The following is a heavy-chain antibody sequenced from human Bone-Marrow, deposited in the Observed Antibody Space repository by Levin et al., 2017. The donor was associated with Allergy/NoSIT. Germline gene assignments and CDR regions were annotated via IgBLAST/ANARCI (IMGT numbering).Heavy chain of an antibody. J-gene: IGHJ6*02. CDR2: ISYDGHNT. CDR1: GFTFSTYG. D-gene: IGHD5-18*01. Sequence: GGSLRLSCAASGFTFSTYGIHWVRQAPGKGLEWVALISYDGHNTYYADSVTGRFTISRDNSKNTLYLQMNSLRAEDTAVYYCAKSTDTAMIFYYGMDVWGQGTTVTVSS. CDR3: AKSTDTAMIFYYGMDV. V-gene: IGHV3-30*18.